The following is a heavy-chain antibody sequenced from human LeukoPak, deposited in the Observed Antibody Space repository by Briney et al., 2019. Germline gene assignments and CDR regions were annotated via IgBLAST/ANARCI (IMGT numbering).Heavy chain of an antibody. CDR3: ARGSEIVVVVAATLGDAFDI. D-gene: IGHD2-15*01. Sequence: PGGSLRLSWAASGFTFSSYAMHWVRQAPGKGLEWVAVISYDGSNKYYADSVKGRFTISRDNSKNTLYLQMNSLRAEHTAVYYCARGSEIVVVVAATLGDAFDIWGQGTMVTVSS. CDR2: ISYDGSNK. J-gene: IGHJ3*02. V-gene: IGHV3-30*04. CDR1: GFTFSSYA.